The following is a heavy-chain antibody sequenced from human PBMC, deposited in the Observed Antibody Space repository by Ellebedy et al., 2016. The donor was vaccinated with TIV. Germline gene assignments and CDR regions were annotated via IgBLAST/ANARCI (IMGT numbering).Heavy chain of an antibody. CDR1: GFSFSTYW. V-gene: IGHV3-74*01. CDR2: TNSDGSGI. CDR3: ARAAYWHFDY. J-gene: IGHJ4*02. D-gene: IGHD2-15*01. Sequence: GESLKISXAASGFSFSTYWMHWVRQAPGKGLVWVSRTNSDGSGITYADSVKGRVTISRDNAKNTVYLQMNSLRAEDTAVYYCARAAYWHFDYWGQGTLVTVSS.